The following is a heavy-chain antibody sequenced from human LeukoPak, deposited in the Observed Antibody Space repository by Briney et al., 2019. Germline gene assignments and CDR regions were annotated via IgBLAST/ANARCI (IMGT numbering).Heavy chain of an antibody. J-gene: IGHJ6*02. CDR3: ARDLPWSIDYVDYPGLYYDGMDV. V-gene: IGHV1-18*01. CDR2: ISAYNGKT. D-gene: IGHD4-17*01. CDR1: GYTFTSYG. Sequence: GASVKVTCKASGYTFTSYGISWVRQAPGQGREGMGGISAYNGKTNYAQKLQGRVTMTTDTSTSAAYMELRSLRSDDTAVYYCARDLPWSIDYVDYPGLYYDGMDVWGQGTTVTVSS.